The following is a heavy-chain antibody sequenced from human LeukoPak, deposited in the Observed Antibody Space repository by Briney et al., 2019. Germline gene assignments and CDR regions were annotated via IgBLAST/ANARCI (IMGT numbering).Heavy chain of an antibody. CDR1: GGSISSYY. CDR2: IYYSGST. CDR3: AGGSSIAARPGYSDY. V-gene: IGHV4-59*01. Sequence: SETLSLTCTVSGGSISSYYWSWIRQPPGKGLEWIGYIYYSGSTNYNPSLKSRVTISVDTSKNQFSLKLSSVTAADTAVYYCAGGSSIAARPGYSDYWGQGTLVTVSS. J-gene: IGHJ4*02. D-gene: IGHD6-6*01.